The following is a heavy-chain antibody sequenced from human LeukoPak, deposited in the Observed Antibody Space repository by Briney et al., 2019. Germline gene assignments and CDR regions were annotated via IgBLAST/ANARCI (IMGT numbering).Heavy chain of an antibody. CDR2: ISSSGSTI. D-gene: IGHD5-12*01. V-gene: IGHV3-48*03. J-gene: IGHJ3*02. CDR1: GFTFSSYE. Sequence: PGGSLRLSCAASGFTFSSYEMNWVRQAPGKGLEWVSYISSSGSTIYYADSVKGRFTISRDNAKNSLYLQMNSLRAEDTAVYYCARDRSGDSGYDIDAFDIWGQGTMVTVSS. CDR3: ARDRSGDSGYDIDAFDI.